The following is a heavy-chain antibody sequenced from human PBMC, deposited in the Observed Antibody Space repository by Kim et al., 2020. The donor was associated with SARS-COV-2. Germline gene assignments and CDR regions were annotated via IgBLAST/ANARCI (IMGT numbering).Heavy chain of an antibody. Sequence: GWSLRLSCTVSGFTFSSYWMYWVCQAPGKGLVWVSGIDNDGTITGYADSVKGRFTISRDNAKNTLYLQLNSLRAEDTAVYYCAPGGCSGGSCYSQGNPDYWGQGTLVTVSS. D-gene: IGHD2-15*01. V-gene: IGHV3-74*01. CDR3: APGGCSGGSCYSQGNPDY. CDR2: IDNDGTIT. CDR1: GFTFSSYW. J-gene: IGHJ4*02.